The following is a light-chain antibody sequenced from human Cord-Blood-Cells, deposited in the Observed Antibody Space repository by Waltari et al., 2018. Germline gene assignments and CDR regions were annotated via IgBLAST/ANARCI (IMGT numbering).Light chain of an antibody. V-gene: IGLV1-44*01. CDR2: SNK. CDR1: SPNIGSNT. J-gene: IGLJ3*02. CDR3: AAWDDSLNGQV. Sequence: QSVLTQPPSASGTPGQRVTISCSGSSPNIGSNTVTWYQQLPGTAPKLLIYSNKQRPSGVPDRFSGSKSGTSASLAISGLQSEDEADYYCAAWDDSLNGQVFGGGTKLTVL.